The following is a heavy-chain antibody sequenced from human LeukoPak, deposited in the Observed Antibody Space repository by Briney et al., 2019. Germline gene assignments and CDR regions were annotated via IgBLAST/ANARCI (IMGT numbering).Heavy chain of an antibody. CDR2: IYYSGST. D-gene: IGHD3-10*01. J-gene: IGHJ4*02. CDR1: GGSISSYY. Sequence: SETLSLTCTVSGGSISSYYWSWIRQPPGKGLEWIGYIYYSGSTNYNPSLKSRVTISVDTSKNQFSLKLSSVTAADTAVYYCARNPPGGKSSGSSYFDSWGQGTLVTVSS. CDR3: ARNPPGGKSSGSSYFDS. V-gene: IGHV4-59*01.